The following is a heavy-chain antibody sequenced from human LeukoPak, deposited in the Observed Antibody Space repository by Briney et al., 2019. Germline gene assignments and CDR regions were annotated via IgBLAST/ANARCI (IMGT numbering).Heavy chain of an antibody. CDR3: ARDGLTGTTSSGKVY. CDR2: IWYDGSNK. J-gene: IGHJ4*02. D-gene: IGHD1-20*01. Sequence: PGRSLRLSCAASGFTFSSYGMHWVRQAPAKGREWEAVIWYDGSNKYYADSVKGRFTISRDNSKNTLYLQMNSLRAEDTAVYYCARDGLTGTTSSGKVYWGQGTLVTVSS. V-gene: IGHV3-33*01. CDR1: GFTFSSYG.